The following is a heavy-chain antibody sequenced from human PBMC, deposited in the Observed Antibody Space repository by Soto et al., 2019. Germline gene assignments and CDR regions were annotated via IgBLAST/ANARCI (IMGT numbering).Heavy chain of an antibody. D-gene: IGHD3-22*01. CDR3: VVLYPYESSRYNISY. V-gene: IGHV4-39*01. CDR2: IYYLGNT. J-gene: IGHJ1*01. CDR1: GGSISSSSSY. Sequence: SETLSLTCTVSGGSISSSSSYWGWIRQPPGKGLEWVGSIYYLGNTYYNPSLGSRVTISVDTSKNQFSLKLRSVTAADTAVFYFVVLYPYESSRYNISYCGQGALGTVSS.